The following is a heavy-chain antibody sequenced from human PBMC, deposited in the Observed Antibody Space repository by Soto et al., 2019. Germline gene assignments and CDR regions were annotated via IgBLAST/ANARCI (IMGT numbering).Heavy chain of an antibody. CDR1: GYTFTDFD. Sequence: QVQLVQSGPEVKKPEAPVKISCQASGYTFTDFDINWVRQATGQGLEWMGWMNPNTGNTRYAQRFQGRLIMTRDTSISTAYMEMGSLSSEDTAVYYCARGKLATLTDFWGQGTLVTVSS. J-gene: IGHJ4*02. V-gene: IGHV1-8*02. D-gene: IGHD3-9*01. CDR2: MNPNTGNT. CDR3: ARGKLATLTDF.